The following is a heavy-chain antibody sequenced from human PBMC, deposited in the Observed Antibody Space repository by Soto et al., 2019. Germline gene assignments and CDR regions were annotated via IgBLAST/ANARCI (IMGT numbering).Heavy chain of an antibody. D-gene: IGHD3-10*01. CDR2: ISYDGSNK. J-gene: IGHJ4*02. Sequence: GGSMRLSCAASGFTFSSYSVHWVRQAPGKGLEWVAVISYDGSNKYYADSVKGRFTISRDNSKNTLYLQMNSLRAEDTAVYYCARAGRFGDQNDYWGQGTLVTSPQ. V-gene: IGHV3-30-3*01. CDR3: ARAGRFGDQNDY. CDR1: GFTFSSYS.